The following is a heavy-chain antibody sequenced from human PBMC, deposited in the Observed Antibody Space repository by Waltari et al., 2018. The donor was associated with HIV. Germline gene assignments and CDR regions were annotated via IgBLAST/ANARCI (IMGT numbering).Heavy chain of an antibody. J-gene: IGHJ3*02. V-gene: IGHV3-53*01. CDR2: IYSGVST. Sequence: EVQLVESGGGLIQPGGFLSLPCAASGFTVSSDYMSWVRQAPGKGLGWVSVIYSGVSTYYADSVKGRFTISRDNSKNTLYLQMNSLRAEDTAVYYCARALRYFDWTYAFDIWGQGTMVTVSS. CDR3: ARALRYFDWTYAFDI. CDR1: GFTVSSDY. D-gene: IGHD3-9*01.